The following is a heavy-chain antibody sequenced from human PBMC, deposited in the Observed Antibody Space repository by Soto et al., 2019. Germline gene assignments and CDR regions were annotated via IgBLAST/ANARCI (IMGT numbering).Heavy chain of an antibody. J-gene: IGHJ4*02. CDR3: AKSSYYYDSSPWAY. V-gene: IGHV3-23*01. D-gene: IGHD3-22*01. CDR1: GFTFSSYA. CDR2: ISGSGGST. Sequence: GGSLRLSCAASGFTFSSYAMSWVRQAPGKGLEWVSAISGSGGSTYYADSVKGRFTISRDNSKNTLYLQMNSLRAEDTAVYYCAKSSYYYDSSPWAYWGQGTLVTVSS.